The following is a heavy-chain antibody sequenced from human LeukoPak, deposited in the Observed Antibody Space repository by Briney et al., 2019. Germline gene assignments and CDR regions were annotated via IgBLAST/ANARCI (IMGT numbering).Heavy chain of an antibody. CDR2: INIDGSST. V-gene: IGHV3-74*01. J-gene: IGHJ4*02. Sequence: PGGSLRLSCAASGFTFSNYWMHWVRQAPGKGLVWVSRINIDGSSTNNADSVKGRFTISRDNSKNTLYLQMNSLRAEDTAVYYCARANWNYNDYWGQGTLVTVSS. D-gene: IGHD1-1*01. CDR3: ARANWNYNDY. CDR1: GFTFSNYW.